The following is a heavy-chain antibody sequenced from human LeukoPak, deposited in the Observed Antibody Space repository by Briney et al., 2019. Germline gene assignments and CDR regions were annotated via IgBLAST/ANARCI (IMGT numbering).Heavy chain of an antibody. Sequence: GGSLRLSCAASGFTFSNYWMSWVRQAPGKGLEWVANIKQDGSEKYYVDSVKGRFTISRDNAKNSLYLQMNSLRAEDTAVYYCARDRRRGPRGDFFDYWGQGTLVTVSS. CDR1: GFTFSNYW. D-gene: IGHD3-16*01. CDR2: IKQDGSEK. CDR3: ARDRRRGPRGDFFDY. V-gene: IGHV3-7*01. J-gene: IGHJ4*02.